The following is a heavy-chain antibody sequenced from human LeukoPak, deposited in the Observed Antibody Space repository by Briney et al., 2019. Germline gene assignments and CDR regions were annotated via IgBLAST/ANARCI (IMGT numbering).Heavy chain of an antibody. Sequence: SVKVSCKASGGTFSSYAISWVRQAPGQGLEWMGGIIPIFGTANYAQKFQGRVTITADKSTSTAYMELSSLRSEDTAVYYCARRNIEAGDDAFDIWGQGTMVTVSS. CDR2: IIPIFGTA. V-gene: IGHV1-69*06. CDR3: ARRNIEAGDDAFDI. J-gene: IGHJ3*02. D-gene: IGHD2/OR15-2a*01. CDR1: GGTFSSYA.